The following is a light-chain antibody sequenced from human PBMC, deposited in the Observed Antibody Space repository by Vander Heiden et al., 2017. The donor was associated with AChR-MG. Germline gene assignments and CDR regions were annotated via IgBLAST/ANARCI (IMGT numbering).Light chain of an antibody. CDR3: QQYNTYST. V-gene: IGKV1-5*01. Sequence: DIQMTQSPSTLSASVGDRVTITCRASQSISTWLDWYQQKPGKAPKLLIYDASTLESGVPSRFSGSGSGTDFTLTISSLQPDDFATYYCQQYNTYSTFGQGTKLEIK. CDR2: DAS. CDR1: QSISTW. J-gene: IGKJ2*01.